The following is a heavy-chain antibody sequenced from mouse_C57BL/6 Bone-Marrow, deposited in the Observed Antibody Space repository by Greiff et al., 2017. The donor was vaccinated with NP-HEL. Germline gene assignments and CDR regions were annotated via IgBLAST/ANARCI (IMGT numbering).Heavy chain of an antibody. V-gene: IGHV7-3*01. CDR3: ARCPRWGYYDYVDD. J-gene: IGHJ2*01. CDR1: GFTFTDYY. Sequence: EVKLVESGGGLVQPGGSLSLSCAASGFTFTDYYMSWVRQPPGKALEWLGFIRNKANGYTTEYSASVKGRFTISRDNSQSILYLQLNALRAEDSATYYCARCPRWGYYDYVDDWGQGTTLTVSS. D-gene: IGHD2-3*01. CDR2: IRNKANGYTT.